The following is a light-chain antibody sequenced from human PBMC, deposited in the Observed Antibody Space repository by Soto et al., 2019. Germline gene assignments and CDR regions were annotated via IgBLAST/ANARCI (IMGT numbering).Light chain of an antibody. CDR1: SSDVGGYNY. J-gene: IGLJ1*01. V-gene: IGLV2-14*01. Sequence: QSVLAQPASVSGSPGQSITISCTGTSSDVGGYNYVSWYQQHPGKAPKLMIYDVSNRPSGVSNRFSGSNSGNTASLTISGFQAENEANYYGSSYTTSSTPLVFGTGTKVPVL. CDR3: SSYTTSSTPLV. CDR2: DVS.